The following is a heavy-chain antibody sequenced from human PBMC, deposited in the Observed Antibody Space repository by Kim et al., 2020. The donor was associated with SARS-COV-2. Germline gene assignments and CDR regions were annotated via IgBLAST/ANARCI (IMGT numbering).Heavy chain of an antibody. V-gene: IGHV3-53*01. CDR3: ARGGYSGSYNPNNWFDP. CDR2: IYSGGST. Sequence: GGSLRLSCAASGFTVSSNYMSWVRQAPGKGLEWVSVIYSGGSTYYADSVKGRFTISRDNSKNTLYLQMNSLRAEDTAVYYCARGGYSGSYNPNNWFDPWGQGTLVTVSS. J-gene: IGHJ5*02. D-gene: IGHD1-26*01. CDR1: GFTVSSNY.